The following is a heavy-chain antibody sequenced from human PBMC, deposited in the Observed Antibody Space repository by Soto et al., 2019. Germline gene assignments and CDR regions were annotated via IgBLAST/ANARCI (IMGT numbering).Heavy chain of an antibody. CDR2: IFYSGTT. CDR1: GGSISSSTYY. V-gene: IGHV4-39*01. CDR3: ARHVHSSGSGWCAFDI. D-gene: IGHD6-19*01. J-gene: IGHJ3*02. Sequence: ASETLSLTCTVSGGSISSSTYYWGWIRQSPGKGLEWIGSIFYSGTTYYNPSLKSRVTISVDTSKNQFSLRLNSVTAADTAVYYCARHVHSSGSGWCAFDIWGQGTMVTV.